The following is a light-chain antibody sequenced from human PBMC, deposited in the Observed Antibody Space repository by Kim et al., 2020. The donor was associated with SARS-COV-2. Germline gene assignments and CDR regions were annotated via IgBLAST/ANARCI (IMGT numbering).Light chain of an antibody. CDR2: DAS. J-gene: IGKJ1*01. CDR1: QVISNY. V-gene: IGKV1-33*01. Sequence: DIQMTQSPSSLSASVGDRVTITCQASQVISNYLNWYQQKPGKAPKLLIYDASNLETGVPSRFSGSGPGTDFTFTISSLQPEDIATYYCQQYDNLPWTFGQGTKVDIK. CDR3: QQYDNLPWT.